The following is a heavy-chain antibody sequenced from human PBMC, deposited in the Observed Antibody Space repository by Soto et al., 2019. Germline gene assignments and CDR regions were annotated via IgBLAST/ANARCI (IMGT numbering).Heavy chain of an antibody. D-gene: IGHD6-13*01. CDR2: VYNSGTT. J-gene: IGHJ4*02. Sequence: SETLSLTSNVSGGSISSNYWTWIRQPPGTGLEWSGYVYNSGTTNYNRSLKSRVTISEDKSKSQFSLKVNSMTAAKKAVNYCARYRREAVAGYTLDNWGQGILVTVSS. CDR1: GGSISSNY. CDR3: ARYRREAVAGYTLDN. V-gene: IGHV4-59*01.